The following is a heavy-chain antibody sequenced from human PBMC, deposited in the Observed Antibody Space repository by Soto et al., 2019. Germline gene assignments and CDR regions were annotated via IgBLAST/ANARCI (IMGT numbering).Heavy chain of an antibody. Sequence: ASVKVSCKASGYTFTGYYMHWVRQAPGQGLEWMGWINPNSGGTNYAQKFQGWVTMTRDTSISTAYMELSRLRSDDTAVYYCARGGGVGGDSYGMDVWGQGTTVTVSS. CDR2: INPNSGGT. CDR1: GYTFTGYY. D-gene: IGHD2-21*01. V-gene: IGHV1-2*04. CDR3: ARGGGVGGDSYGMDV. J-gene: IGHJ6*02.